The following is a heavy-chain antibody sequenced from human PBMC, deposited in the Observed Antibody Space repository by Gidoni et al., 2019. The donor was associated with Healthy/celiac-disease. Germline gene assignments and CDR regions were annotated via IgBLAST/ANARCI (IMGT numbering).Heavy chain of an antibody. V-gene: IGHV4-59*01. CDR3: ARVTYYYGSGRSNYYYYGMDV. Sequence: QVQLQESGPGLVKPSETLSLTCTVSGGSISSYSWSWIRQPPGKGLGWIGYIYYSGSTNYNPALKSRVTISVDTSKNQFSLKLSSVTAADTAVYYCARVTYYYGSGRSNYYYYGMDVWGQGTTVTVSS. CDR2: IYYSGST. J-gene: IGHJ6*02. D-gene: IGHD3-10*01. CDR1: GGSISSYS.